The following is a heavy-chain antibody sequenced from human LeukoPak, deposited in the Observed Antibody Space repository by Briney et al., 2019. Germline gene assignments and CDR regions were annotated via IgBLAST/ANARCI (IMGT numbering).Heavy chain of an antibody. Sequence: ASVKVSCKASGYTFTGYYMHWVRQAPGQGLEWMGWINPNSGGTNYAQKFQGRVTMTRDTSISTAYMELSKPRSDDTAVYYCGHYYGSGSYYGVRGYFDYWGQGTLVTVSP. J-gene: IGHJ4*02. CDR3: GHYYGSGSYYGVRGYFDY. CDR2: INPNSGGT. CDR1: GYTFTGYY. V-gene: IGHV1-2*02. D-gene: IGHD3-10*01.